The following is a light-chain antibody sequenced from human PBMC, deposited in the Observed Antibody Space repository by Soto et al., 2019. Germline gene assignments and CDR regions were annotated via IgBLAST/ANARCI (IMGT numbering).Light chain of an antibody. CDR2: DAS. J-gene: IGKJ4*01. CDR1: QSVSSY. V-gene: IGKV3-11*01. Sequence: EIVLTQSPATLSLSPGERATLSCRASQSVSSYLAWYQQKPGQAPRLLIYDASNRATGIPARFSGGGSGTDFTLTISSLEPEDFAVYYCQQRSIWPPAFGGGIKVEIK. CDR3: QQRSIWPPA.